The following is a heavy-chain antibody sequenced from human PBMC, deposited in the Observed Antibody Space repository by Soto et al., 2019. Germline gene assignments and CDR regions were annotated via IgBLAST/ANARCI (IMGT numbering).Heavy chain of an antibody. Sequence: SQTLSLTCAISGDSVSSDSAAWNWIRQSPSRGLEWLGRTYYRSKWYNEYAQSVNSRITINPDTSKNQLSLQLNSVTPEDTAVYYCARSMVFIAVAGMANYYYYYGMDVWGQGTTVTVSS. J-gene: IGHJ6*02. CDR3: ARSMVFIAVAGMANYYYYYGMDV. V-gene: IGHV6-1*01. CDR1: GDSVSSDSAA. D-gene: IGHD6-19*01. CDR2: TYYRSKWYN.